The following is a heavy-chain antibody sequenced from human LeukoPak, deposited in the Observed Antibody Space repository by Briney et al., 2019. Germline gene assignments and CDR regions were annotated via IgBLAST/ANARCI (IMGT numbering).Heavy chain of an antibody. Sequence: GGSLRLSCAASGFTFSSYAMHWVRQAPGKGLEWAAVISYDGSNKYYADSVKGRFTISRDNSKNTLYLQMNSLRAEDTAVYYCARDATLIVVVPAAIEGAFDIWGQGTMVTVSS. J-gene: IGHJ3*02. CDR2: ISYDGSNK. CDR3: ARDATLIVVVPAAIEGAFDI. D-gene: IGHD2-2*01. V-gene: IGHV3-30*04. CDR1: GFTFSSYA.